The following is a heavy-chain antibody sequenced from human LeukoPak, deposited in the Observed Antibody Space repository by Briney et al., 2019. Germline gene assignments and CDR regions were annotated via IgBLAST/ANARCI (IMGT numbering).Heavy chain of an antibody. D-gene: IGHD2-15*01. CDR3: AGEGCSSDSCFYYFDY. Sequence: ASVKVSCKASGYTFTSYYMHWVRQAPGQGLEWMGIINPSGGSTSYAQKFQGRVTMTRDTSTSTVYMELSSLRSEDTAVYYCAGEGCSSDSCFYYFDYWGQGTLVTVSS. J-gene: IGHJ4*02. V-gene: IGHV1-46*01. CDR2: INPSGGST. CDR1: GYTFTSYY.